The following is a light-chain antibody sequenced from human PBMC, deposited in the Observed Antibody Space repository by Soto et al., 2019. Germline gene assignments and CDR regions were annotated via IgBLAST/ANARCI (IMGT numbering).Light chain of an antibody. J-gene: IGKJ1*01. CDR1: QNINIW. CDR3: RQYNSYSWT. V-gene: IGKV1-5*01. Sequence: DIQMTQSPSTLSASVGYRVTITCRASQNINIWLAWYQQKPGKAPKLLIFDASSLESGVPSRFSGSGSGTEFTLTISSLQPDDFATYYCRQYNSYSWTFGQGTKVDIK. CDR2: DAS.